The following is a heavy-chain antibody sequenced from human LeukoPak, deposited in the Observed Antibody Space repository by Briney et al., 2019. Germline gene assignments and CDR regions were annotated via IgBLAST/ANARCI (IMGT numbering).Heavy chain of an antibody. CDR2: INSDGSST. Sequence: GGSLRLSCAASGFTFSIYWVHWVRQAPGKGLGWVSSINSDGSSTNYADSVKGRFTISRDNAKNTLYLQMNTLRAEDTAVYYCASLDYWGQGTPVTVSS. J-gene: IGHJ4*02. V-gene: IGHV3-74*01. CDR3: ASLDY. CDR1: GFTFSIYW.